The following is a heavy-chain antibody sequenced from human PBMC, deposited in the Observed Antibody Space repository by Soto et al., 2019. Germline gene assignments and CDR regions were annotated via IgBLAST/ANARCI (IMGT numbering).Heavy chain of an antibody. CDR1: GVTFRGSA. J-gene: IGHJ6*03. CDR3: MSLVVVIATAPYLDV. Sequence: EVQLVESGGGLVQPGGSLKLSCAASGVTFRGSAMHWVRQASGKGLEWVGRIRSKANNYATAYAASVKGRFTISRDDSKTTAYLQMNSLKTEDTAVYYCMSLVVVIATAPYLDVWGKGTAVTVSS. V-gene: IGHV3-73*01. D-gene: IGHD2-21*01. CDR2: IRSKANNYAT.